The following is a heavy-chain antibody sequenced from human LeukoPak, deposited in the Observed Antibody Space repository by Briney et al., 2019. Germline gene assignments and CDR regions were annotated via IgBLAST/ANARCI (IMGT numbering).Heavy chain of an antibody. J-gene: IGHJ3*02. CDR3: AKEKTGRQWLVLLDAFDI. D-gene: IGHD6-19*01. CDR1: GFTFSSYG. Sequence: GGTLRLSCAASGFTFSSYGMHSVRQAPGKGLEWVALISYDGSNGYYADSVKGRFTISRDNSQNTLYLQMNSLRAEDTAVYYCAKEKTGRQWLVLLDAFDIWGQGTMVTVSS. CDR2: ISYDGSNG. V-gene: IGHV3-30*18.